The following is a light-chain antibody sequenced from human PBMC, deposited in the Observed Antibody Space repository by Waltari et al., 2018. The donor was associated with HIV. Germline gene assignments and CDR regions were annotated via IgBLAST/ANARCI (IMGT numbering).Light chain of an antibody. CDR3: SSYTSSSTLVV. V-gene: IGLV2-14*01. CDR1: SSDVGDYNY. Sequence: QSALTQPASVSGSPGQSITISCTGSSSDVGDYNYVSWYHQHPAKAPKLMIYEVTNRPSGLSNRFSGSKSGNTASLTISGLQAEDEADYYCSSYTSSSTLVVFGGGTKLTVL. CDR2: EVT. J-gene: IGLJ2*01.